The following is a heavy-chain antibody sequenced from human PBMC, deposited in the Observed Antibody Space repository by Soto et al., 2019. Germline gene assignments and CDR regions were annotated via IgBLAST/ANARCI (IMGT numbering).Heavy chain of an antibody. V-gene: IGHV3-21*01. D-gene: IGHD4-17*01. CDR1: GFSFSRYS. Sequence: EVQLVESGGGLVKPGGSLRLSCAASGFSFSRYSMNWVRQAPGKGLEWGSSISSNSHYIYYADSVKGLFTISRDDAKNALFLQMNSLRAEDTAVYYCAKRYDYGAYGVYYFDYWGQGTLVTVSS. J-gene: IGHJ4*02. CDR3: AKRYDYGAYGVYYFDY. CDR2: ISSNSHYI.